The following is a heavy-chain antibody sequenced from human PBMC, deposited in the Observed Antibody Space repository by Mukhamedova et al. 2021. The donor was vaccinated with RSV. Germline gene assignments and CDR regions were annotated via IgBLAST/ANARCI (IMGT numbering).Heavy chain of an antibody. J-gene: IGHJ4*02. CDR3: AKNGKWELYTPRHFDY. CDR2: ISGTGSST. V-gene: IGHV3-23*01. D-gene: IGHD3-3*01. Sequence: GPGKGLQWVSSISGTGSSTYYADSVKGRFTISSDSPKNTVYLQMNSLSDEDTAVYYCAKNGKWELYTPRHFDYWGQGTLVTVSP.